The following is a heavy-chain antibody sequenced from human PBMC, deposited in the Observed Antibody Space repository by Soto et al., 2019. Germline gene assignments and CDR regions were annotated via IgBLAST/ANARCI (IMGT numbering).Heavy chain of an antibody. D-gene: IGHD1-26*01. Sequence: EMQLLESGGGLVQPGGSLRVSCAASGFTFIDYGMAWVRQAPGKGLEWVSAISASGANTFYADPVRGRFTVSRDDSKNTVHLQMNSLRAEDTAIYYCAKVRGAVSPDFWGQRTLVTVSS. CDR1: GFTFIDYG. J-gene: IGHJ1*01. CDR2: ISASGANT. V-gene: IGHV3-23*01. CDR3: AKVRGAVSPDF.